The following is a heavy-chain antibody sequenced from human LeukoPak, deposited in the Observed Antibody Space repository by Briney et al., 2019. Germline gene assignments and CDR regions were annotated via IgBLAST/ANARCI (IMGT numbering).Heavy chain of an antibody. CDR2: INSDGSST. Sequence: PGGSLRLSCAASGFTFSSYWMHWVRQAPGKGLVWVSRINSDGSSTSYADSVKGRFTISRDNAKNTLYLQMNSLRAEDTAVYYCARLETGGSYYIDYWGQGTLVTVSS. CDR3: ARLETGGSYYIDY. D-gene: IGHD1-26*01. V-gene: IGHV3-74*01. J-gene: IGHJ4*02. CDR1: GFTFSSYW.